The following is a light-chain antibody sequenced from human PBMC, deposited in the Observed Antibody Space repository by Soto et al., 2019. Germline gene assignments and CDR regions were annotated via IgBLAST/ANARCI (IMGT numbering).Light chain of an antibody. CDR3: GTWDSSLSAGV. CDR1: SSNIGNNY. V-gene: IGLV1-51*01. CDR2: ENN. J-gene: IGLJ3*02. Sequence: QSVLTQPPSVSAAPGQKVTISCSGSSSNIGNNYASWYQQLPGTAPKLLIYENNRRPSGIPDRFSGSKSGTSATLDITGLQTGDEADYYCGTWDSSLSAGVFGGGTKVTVL.